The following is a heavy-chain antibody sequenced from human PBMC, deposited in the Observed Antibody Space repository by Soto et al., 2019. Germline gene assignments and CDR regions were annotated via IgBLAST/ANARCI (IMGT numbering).Heavy chain of an antibody. D-gene: IGHD6-13*01. J-gene: IGHJ4*02. Sequence: ASVKVSCKASGYTFTSYAMHWVRQAPGQRLEWMGWISAYNGNTNYAQKLQGRVTMTTDTSTSTAYMELRRLRSDDTAVYYCARDLGKQLFDYWGQGTLVTVSS. CDR1: GYTFTSYA. CDR3: ARDLGKQLFDY. V-gene: IGHV1-18*01. CDR2: ISAYNGNT.